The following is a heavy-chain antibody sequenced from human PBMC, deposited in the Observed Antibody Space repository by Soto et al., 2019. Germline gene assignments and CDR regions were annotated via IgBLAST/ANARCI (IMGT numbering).Heavy chain of an antibody. CDR3: ARVYSYDRSASAIFGY. Sequence: EVQLVESGGGLVQPGGSLRLSCAASGFTFSSYSMNWVRQAPGKGPEWVSFIRSDSSDVYYADSVRGRFTISRDDAKNSLYLQMNSLRDEDTAVYYCARVYSYDRSASAIFGYWGQGTLVTVSS. J-gene: IGHJ4*02. CDR2: IRSDSSDV. V-gene: IGHV3-48*02. D-gene: IGHD3-22*01. CDR1: GFTFSSYS.